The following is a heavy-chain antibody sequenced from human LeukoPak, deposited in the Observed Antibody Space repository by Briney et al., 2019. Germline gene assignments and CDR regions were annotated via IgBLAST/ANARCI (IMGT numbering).Heavy chain of an antibody. CDR3: ARDLNVVGATVFDY. D-gene: IGHD1-26*01. CDR1: GYTFTSYY. J-gene: IGHJ4*02. CDR2: INPSGGST. V-gene: IGHV1-46*01. Sequence: GASVKLSCNASGYTFTSYYMHWVRQPPGQGLESMGIINPSGGSTSYAQKFQGRVTMTRDTSTSTVYMELSSLRSEDTAVYYCARDLNVVGATVFDYWGQGTLVTVSS.